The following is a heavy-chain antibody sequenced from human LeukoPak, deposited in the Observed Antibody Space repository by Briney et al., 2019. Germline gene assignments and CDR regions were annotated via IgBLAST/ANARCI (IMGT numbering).Heavy chain of an antibody. Sequence: GESLKISCKGSGYIFSTYLIGWVRQEPGKGLEWMGIIYPGDSDTRYSPSFQGQVTISADKSISTAYLQWSSLKASDTAMYYCARPRSSGSNYALRYWGQGTLVTVSS. CDR1: GYIFSTYL. D-gene: IGHD4-11*01. J-gene: IGHJ4*02. CDR2: IYPGDSDT. CDR3: ARPRSSGSNYALRY. V-gene: IGHV5-51*01.